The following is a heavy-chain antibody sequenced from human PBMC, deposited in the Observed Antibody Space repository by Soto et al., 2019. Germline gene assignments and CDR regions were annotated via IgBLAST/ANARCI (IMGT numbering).Heavy chain of an antibody. CDR3: AREGDSSGPDY. CDR1: GYAFNSYG. Sequence: QVQLVQSGAEVKKPGASVKVSCKASGYAFNSYGISWVRQAPGQGLEWMGWISAYNGNTNYAQKRQDRVTMTPDTSPSEAYMELRSLRPDDTAVYYCAREGDSSGPDYWGQGTLVTVSS. CDR2: ISAYNGNT. J-gene: IGHJ4*02. V-gene: IGHV1-18*01. D-gene: IGHD6-19*01.